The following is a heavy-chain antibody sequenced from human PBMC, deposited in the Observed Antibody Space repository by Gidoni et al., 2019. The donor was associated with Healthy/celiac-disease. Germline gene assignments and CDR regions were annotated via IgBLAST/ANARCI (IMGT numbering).Heavy chain of an antibody. CDR3: RGVVVVPAATDAFDI. V-gene: IGHV3-23*01. CDR2: ISGSGGST. J-gene: IGHJ3*02. Sequence: EVQLLESGGGLVQPGGSLRLSCAAPGFTFSIYAISWVRQATGKGLEWFSAISGSGGSTYYADSVKGRFTISRDNSKNTLYLQMNSLRAEDTAVYYCRGVVVVPAATDAFDIWGQGTMVTVSS. D-gene: IGHD2-2*01. CDR1: GFTFSIYA.